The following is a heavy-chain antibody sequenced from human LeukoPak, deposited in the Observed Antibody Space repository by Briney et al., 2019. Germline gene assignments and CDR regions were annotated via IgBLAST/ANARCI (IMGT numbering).Heavy chain of an antibody. CDR3: ARDPSYYYDSSGYGDY. CDR2: MNPNSGNT. D-gene: IGHD3-22*01. CDR1: GYTFTSYD. Sequence: ASVKVSCKASGYTFTSYDINWVRQATGQGLEWMGWMNPNSGNTGYAQKFQGRVTMTRNTSISTAYMELSSLRSEDTAVYYCARDPSYYYDSSGYGDYWGQGTLVTVSS. V-gene: IGHV1-8*01. J-gene: IGHJ4*02.